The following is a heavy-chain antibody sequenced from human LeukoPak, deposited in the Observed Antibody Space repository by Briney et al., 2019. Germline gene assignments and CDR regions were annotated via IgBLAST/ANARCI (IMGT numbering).Heavy chain of an antibody. CDR3: ASKRGYSYALGD. CDR1: GFTFSNYA. V-gene: IGHV3-64*01. CDR2: ISINGGST. Sequence: PGGSLRLSCAASGFTFSNYAMHWVRQAPGKGLEYVSAISINGGSTYYANSVTGRFTISRDNSKKTLYLQMGSLRAEDMAVYYCASKRGYSYALGDWGQGTLVTVSS. D-gene: IGHD5-18*01. J-gene: IGHJ4*02.